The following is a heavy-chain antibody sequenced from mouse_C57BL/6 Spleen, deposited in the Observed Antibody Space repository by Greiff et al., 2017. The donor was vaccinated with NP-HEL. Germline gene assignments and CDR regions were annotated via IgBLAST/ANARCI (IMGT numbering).Heavy chain of an antibody. CDR3: ARSEGFAY. CDR1: GYAFSSSW. V-gene: IGHV1-82*01. CDR2: IYPGDGDT. Sequence: VQLQQSGPELVKPGASVKISCKASGYAFSSSWMNWVKQRPGKGLEWIGRIYPGDGDTNYNGKFKGKATLTADKSSSTAYMPLSSLTSEDSAVYCCARSEGFAYWGQGTLVTVSA. J-gene: IGHJ3*01.